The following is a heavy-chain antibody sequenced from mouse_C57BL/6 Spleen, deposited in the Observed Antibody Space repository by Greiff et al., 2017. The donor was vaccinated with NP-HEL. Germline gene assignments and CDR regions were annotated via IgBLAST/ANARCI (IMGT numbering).Heavy chain of an antibody. V-gene: IGHV5-4*03. CDR2: ISDGGSYT. CDR3: ARGIYYGNIFDY. CDR1: GFTFSSYA. J-gene: IGHJ2*01. Sequence: EVMLVESGGGLVKPGGSLKLSCAASGFTFSSYAMSWVRQTPEKRLEWVATISDGGSYTYYPDNVKGRFTISRDNAKNNLYLQMSHLKSEDTAMYYCARGIYYGNIFDYWGQGTTLTVSS. D-gene: IGHD2-1*01.